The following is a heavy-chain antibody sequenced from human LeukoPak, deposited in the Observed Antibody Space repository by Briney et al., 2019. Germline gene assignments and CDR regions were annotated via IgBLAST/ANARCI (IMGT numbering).Heavy chain of an antibody. CDR2: ISAYNGNT. CDR1: GYTFTSYG. J-gene: IGHJ4*02. CDR3: ASSPPGIAAAGTFDY. Sequence: GASGKVSCKASGYTFTSYGISWVRQAPGQGLEWMGWISAYNGNTNYAQKLQGRVTMTTDTSTSTAYMELRSLRSDDTAVYYCASSPPGIAAAGTFDYWGQGTLVTVSS. D-gene: IGHD6-13*01. V-gene: IGHV1-18*01.